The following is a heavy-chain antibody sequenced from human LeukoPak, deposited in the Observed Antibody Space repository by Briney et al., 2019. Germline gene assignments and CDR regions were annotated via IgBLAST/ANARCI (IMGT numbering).Heavy chain of an antibody. Sequence: SERLSLTCIVAGRSLGRFYCRWIRPLPEGGRGCIGYIYYSGATNYNPSLKSRVTISVDTSKNQLSLRLSSVTAADTAVYYWARAGRSGWIGPFDYWGQGTLVTVSS. V-gene: IGHV4-59*01. CDR2: IYYSGAT. J-gene: IGHJ4*02. CDR1: GRSLGRFY. D-gene: IGHD6-19*01. CDR3: ARAGRSGWIGPFDY.